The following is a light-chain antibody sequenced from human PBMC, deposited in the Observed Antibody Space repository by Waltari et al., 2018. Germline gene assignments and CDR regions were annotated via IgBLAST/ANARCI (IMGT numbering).Light chain of an antibody. J-gene: IGKJ2*03. V-gene: IGKV1-17*01. CDR2: VAS. CDR3: QQRNSYPYS. Sequence: DIQMTQSPSSLSASVGDKVTITCRASQAISNALAWYQQKPGKAPKLLIYVASSLQSGVPSRFSGSGSGTDFTLTISSLQPEDFAVYYCQQRNSYPYSFGQGTKVEIK. CDR1: QAISNA.